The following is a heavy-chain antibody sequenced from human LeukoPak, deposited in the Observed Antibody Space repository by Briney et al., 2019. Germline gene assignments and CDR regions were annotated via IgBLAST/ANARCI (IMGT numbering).Heavy chain of an antibody. Sequence: ASVKVSCKASGGTFSSYAISWVRQAPGQGLEWMGGIIPIFGTANYAQKFQGRVTITADESTSTAYMELSSLRSGDTAVYYCARGPPGSSPWNWFDPWGQGTLVTVSS. CDR2: IIPIFGTA. D-gene: IGHD6-13*01. V-gene: IGHV1-69*13. CDR1: GGTFSSYA. J-gene: IGHJ5*02. CDR3: ARGPPGSSPWNWFDP.